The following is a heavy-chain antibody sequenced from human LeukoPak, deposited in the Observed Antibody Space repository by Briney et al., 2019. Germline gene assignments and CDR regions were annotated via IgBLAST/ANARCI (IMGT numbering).Heavy chain of an antibody. V-gene: IGHV3-7*01. CDR1: GITFGIYW. J-gene: IGHJ3*02. CDR3: ARACYYDSSGYCHDAFDI. D-gene: IGHD3-22*01. Sequence: GGSLRLSCAASGITFGIYWMSWVRQAPGKGLEWVANIKQDGSEKYYVDSVKGRLTISRDNAKNSLYLQMNSLRAEDTAVYYCARACYYDSSGYCHDAFDIWGQGTMVTVSS. CDR2: IKQDGSEK.